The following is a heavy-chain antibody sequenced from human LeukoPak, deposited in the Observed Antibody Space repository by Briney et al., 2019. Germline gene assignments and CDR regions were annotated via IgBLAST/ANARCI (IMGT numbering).Heavy chain of an antibody. CDR2: IKQDGSEE. CDR3: AREWRSGSYYNWFDP. Sequence: GGSLRLSCAASGFTFSSYWMSWVRQAPGKGLEWVANIKQDGSEEYYVDSVKGRFTISRDNAKNSLNLQMNSLRAEDTAVYYCAREWRSGSYYNWFDPWGQGTLVTVSS. CDR1: GFTFSSYW. D-gene: IGHD3-10*01. V-gene: IGHV3-7*01. J-gene: IGHJ5*02.